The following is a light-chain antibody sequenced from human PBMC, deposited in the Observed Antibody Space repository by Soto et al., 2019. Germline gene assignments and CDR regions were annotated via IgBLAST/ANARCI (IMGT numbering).Light chain of an antibody. CDR3: LRYNAFSQT. Sequence: DIQMTQSPSTLSASVGDRVTITCRASQSMNDWLAWYQQKPGKAPKVLIYDASSLQSVVPSRFRGSGSGTEFTLTIGSLQSDDVAIYYCLRYNAFSQTFGQGTKVEI. CDR1: QSMNDW. V-gene: IGKV1-5*01. J-gene: IGKJ1*01. CDR2: DAS.